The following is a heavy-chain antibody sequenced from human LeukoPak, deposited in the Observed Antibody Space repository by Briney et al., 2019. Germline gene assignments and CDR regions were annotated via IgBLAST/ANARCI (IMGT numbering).Heavy chain of an antibody. CDR1: GFTFSNYA. Sequence: PGGSLRLSCAASGFTFSNYAMSWVRQAPGKGVEWFSAITDSGGDTYYADSVKGRFTISRDNSKNTLDLQMSSLRAEDTAVYYCAKGSASSRPYYFDYWGQGALVTVSS. CDR3: AKGSASSRPYYFDY. J-gene: IGHJ4*02. D-gene: IGHD2-15*01. CDR2: ITDSGGDT. V-gene: IGHV3-23*01.